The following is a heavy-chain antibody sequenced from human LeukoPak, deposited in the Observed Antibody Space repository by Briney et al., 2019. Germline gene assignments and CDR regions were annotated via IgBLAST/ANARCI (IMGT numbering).Heavy chain of an antibody. CDR1: GYSFTGYY. CDR2: INPNSGGT. CDR3: ARDLYDFWSGTKPYLQH. V-gene: IGHV1-2*06. Sequence: GASVKVSCKASGYSFTGYYMNWVRQAPGQGLEWMGRINPNSGGTNYAQKFQGRVTMTRDTSISTAYMELSRLRSDDTAVYYCARDLYDFWSGTKPYLQHWGQGTLVTVSS. D-gene: IGHD3-3*01. J-gene: IGHJ1*01.